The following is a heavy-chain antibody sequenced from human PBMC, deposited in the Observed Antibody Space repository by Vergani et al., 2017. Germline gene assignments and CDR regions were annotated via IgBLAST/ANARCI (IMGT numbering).Heavy chain of an antibody. CDR1: EYSFGNYW. V-gene: IGHV5-51*01. CDR3: ARHTTYTDS. Sequence: EVELVQSGPEMRKPGESLKISCKGSEYSFGNYWIGWVGQMPGKGLEWMGIIYPADSDTRYSPSFQGQVTISADKSISTAFRQWDSLKASDPALYYCARHTTYTDSWGQGTLVTVSS. D-gene: IGHD1-1*01. CDR2: IYPADSDT. J-gene: IGHJ4*02.